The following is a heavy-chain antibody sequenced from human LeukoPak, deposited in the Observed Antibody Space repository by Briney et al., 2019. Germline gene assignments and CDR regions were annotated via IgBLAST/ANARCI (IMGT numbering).Heavy chain of an antibody. Sequence: GGSLRLSCAASGFTFSSYSMNWVRQAPGKGLEWVSSISGSSSYIYYADSVKGRFTISRDNAKNSLYLQMNSLRAEDTAVYYCARDFDYYYYYMDVWGKGTTVTVSS. CDR1: GFTFSSYS. J-gene: IGHJ6*03. CDR3: ARDFDYYYYYMDV. V-gene: IGHV3-21*01. CDR2: ISGSSSYI.